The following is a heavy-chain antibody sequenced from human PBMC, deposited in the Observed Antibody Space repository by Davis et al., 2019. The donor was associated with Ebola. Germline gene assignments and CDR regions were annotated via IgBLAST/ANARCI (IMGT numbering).Heavy chain of an antibody. CDR1: GFVFSSYV. Sequence: GESLKISCAASGFVFSSYVMSWVRRAPGKGLEWVSTLGTSADTYYADSVKGRFTISRDNSKNTLHLQMNGLRVEDTAIYYCAKDNRNIWSEVWGQGTMVTVSS. D-gene: IGHD2/OR15-2a*01. CDR2: LGTSADT. CDR3: AKDNRNIWSEV. V-gene: IGHV3-23*01. J-gene: IGHJ3*01.